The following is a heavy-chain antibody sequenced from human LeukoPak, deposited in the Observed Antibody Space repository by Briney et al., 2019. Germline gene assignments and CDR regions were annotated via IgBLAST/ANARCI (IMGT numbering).Heavy chain of an antibody. J-gene: IGHJ3*02. V-gene: IGHV4-61*02. CDR1: GNSISSGDNY. CDR3: ARVVAYYYDSSGYDAFDI. CDR2: IYTSGST. Sequence: SETLSLTCTVSGNSISSGDNYWSWIRQPAGKGLEWIGRIYTSGSTNYNPSLKSRVTISVDTSKNQFSLKLSSVTAADTAVYYCARVVAYYYDSSGYDAFDIWGQGTMVTVSS. D-gene: IGHD3-22*01.